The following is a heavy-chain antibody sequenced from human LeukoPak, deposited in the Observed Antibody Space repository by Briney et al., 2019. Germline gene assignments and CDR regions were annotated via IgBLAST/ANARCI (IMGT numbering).Heavy chain of an antibody. V-gene: IGHV4-59*01. D-gene: IGHD6-19*01. CDR1: GGSISSYY. CDR3: ARLGGQWLASFDY. J-gene: IGHJ4*02. CDR2: IYYSGST. Sequence: SETLSLTCPVTGGSISSYYWSWIRQPPGKGLEWIGYIYYSGSTNYNPSLKSRVTISVDTSKNQFSLKLSSVTAADTAVYYCARLGGQWLASFDYWGQGTLVTVSS.